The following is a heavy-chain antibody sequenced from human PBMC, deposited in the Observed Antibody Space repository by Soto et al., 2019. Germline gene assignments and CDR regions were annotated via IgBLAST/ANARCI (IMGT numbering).Heavy chain of an antibody. Sequence: EVQLLESGGGLQQPGGSLRLSCAASGFTFSNYAMNWVRQAPGKGLEWVSAISGSGGVTYYADSVKGRFTISRDNSNNTQDLQMDSLRAEDTAVYYCAKDRRIWFGGMDVWGPGTTVTVSS. CDR3: AKDRRIWFGGMDV. CDR2: ISGSGGVT. CDR1: GFTFSNYA. D-gene: IGHD3-10*01. V-gene: IGHV3-23*01. J-gene: IGHJ6*02.